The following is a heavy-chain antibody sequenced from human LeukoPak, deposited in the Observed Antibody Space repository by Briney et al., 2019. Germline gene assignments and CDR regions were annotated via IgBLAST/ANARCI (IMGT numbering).Heavy chain of an antibody. CDR2: INPNSGGT. CDR1: GYTFTGYY. D-gene: IGHD6-6*01. J-gene: IGHJ6*03. CDR3: ARGDRLSYSSSVGLYYYYYMNV. Sequence: GASVKVSCKASGYTFTGYYMHWVRQAPGQGLEWMGWINPNSGGTNYAQKFQGRVTMTRDTSISTAYMELSRLRSDDTAVYYCARGDRLSYSSSVGLYYYYYMNVWGKGTTVTVSS. V-gene: IGHV1-2*02.